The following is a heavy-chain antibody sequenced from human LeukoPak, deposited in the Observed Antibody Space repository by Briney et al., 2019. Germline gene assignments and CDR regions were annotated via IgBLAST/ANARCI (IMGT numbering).Heavy chain of an antibody. Sequence: ASVKVSCKASGYTFTGYYMHWVRQAPGQGLEWMGWINPNSGGTNYAQQFQGRVTMTRDTSISTAYKELSRLRSDDTAVYYCAFQYGDYWYFDLWGRGTLVTVSS. CDR3: AFQYGDYWYFDL. J-gene: IGHJ2*01. D-gene: IGHD4-17*01. CDR1: GYTFTGYY. V-gene: IGHV1-2*02. CDR2: INPNSGGT.